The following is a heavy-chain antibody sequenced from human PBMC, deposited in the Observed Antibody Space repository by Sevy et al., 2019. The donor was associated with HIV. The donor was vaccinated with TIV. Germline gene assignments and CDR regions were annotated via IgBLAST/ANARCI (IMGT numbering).Heavy chain of an antibody. CDR2: IDPKSAGT. J-gene: IGHJ6*02. Sequence: ASVKVSCKASGYTFTDYYTHWARQAPGRGLEWMGWIDPKSAGTKYAQKFKGRITMTRDTSISTAYLELSRLRSDDTAVYLCAREFYDSWSGPIDFFYGMDVWGQGTTVTVSS. D-gene: IGHD3-3*01. CDR3: AREFYDSWSGPIDFFYGMDV. V-gene: IGHV1-2*02. CDR1: GYTFTDYY.